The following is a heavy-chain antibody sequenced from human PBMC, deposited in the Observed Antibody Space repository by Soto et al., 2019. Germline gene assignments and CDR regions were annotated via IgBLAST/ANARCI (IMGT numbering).Heavy chain of an antibody. CDR2: IYSGGST. V-gene: IGHV3-53*01. Sequence: GGSLRLSCAASGFTVISNYMSWVRQAPGKGLEWVSVIYSGGSTYYADSVKGRFTISRDNSKNTLYLQMNSLRAEDTAVYYCARDRVESGYPEYFQHWGQGTLVTAPQ. J-gene: IGHJ1*01. CDR3: ARDRVESGYPEYFQH. CDR1: GFTVISNY. D-gene: IGHD3-22*01.